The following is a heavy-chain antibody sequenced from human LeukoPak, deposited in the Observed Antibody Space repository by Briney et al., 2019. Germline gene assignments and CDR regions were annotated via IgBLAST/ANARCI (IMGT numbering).Heavy chain of an antibody. V-gene: IGHV3-23*01. D-gene: IGHD2-2*02. CDR2: TNPADGVT. CDR1: GFTFSSYG. CDR3: AKGYRFFDF. J-gene: IGHJ4*01. Sequence: PGGSLRLSCAASGFTFSSYGMTWVRQAPGKGLEWVSATNPADGVTYYADSVQGRFTISRDNSKNSLYLQMNSLRVEDTAVYYCAKGYRFFDFWGHGALVTVSS.